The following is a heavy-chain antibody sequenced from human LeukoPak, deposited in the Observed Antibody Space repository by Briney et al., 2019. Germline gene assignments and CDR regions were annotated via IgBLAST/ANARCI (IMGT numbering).Heavy chain of an antibody. J-gene: IGHJ4*02. CDR2: INTVASYI. Sequence: GGSLRLSCAASGFTFTSYSFNWVRQTPGKGLEWVSTINTVASYIYYADSVKGRFTISRDDADNSLYLQMNSLRAEDTVVYFCVRLRRNSDRSGFYYYYDNWGQGTLVTVSS. CDR1: GFTFTSYS. V-gene: IGHV3-21*01. D-gene: IGHD3-22*01. CDR3: VRLRRNSDRSGFYYYYDN.